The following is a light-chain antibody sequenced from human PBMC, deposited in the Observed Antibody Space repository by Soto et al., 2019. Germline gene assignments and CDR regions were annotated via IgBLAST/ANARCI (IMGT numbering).Light chain of an antibody. V-gene: IGKV3-11*01. CDR1: QSISSY. J-gene: IGKJ4*01. Sequence: EIVLTQSPATLSLSPGERATLSCRASQSISSYLAWYQQKPGQAPRLLIYDGSNRATGIPARFSGGGSETDFTLTISSLEPEDFASYYCQQRRSWPLTFGGGTKVEIK. CDR2: DGS. CDR3: QQRRSWPLT.